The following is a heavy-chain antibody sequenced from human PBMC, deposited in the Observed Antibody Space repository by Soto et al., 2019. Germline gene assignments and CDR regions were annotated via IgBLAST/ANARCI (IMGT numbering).Heavy chain of an antibody. CDR3: ARGKNYYDSSYYPLGMDV. CDR1: GGSFSNYY. CDR2: INHSGST. D-gene: IGHD3-22*01. Sequence: SETPCPTRAVYGGSFSNYYWSWVRQPPGKGLEWIGEINHSGSTNYSPSLKSRVTISIDTSRNQFSLNLSSVTAADTAVYYCARGKNYYDSSYYPLGMDVWGQGTTVTVSS. V-gene: IGHV4-34*01. J-gene: IGHJ6*02.